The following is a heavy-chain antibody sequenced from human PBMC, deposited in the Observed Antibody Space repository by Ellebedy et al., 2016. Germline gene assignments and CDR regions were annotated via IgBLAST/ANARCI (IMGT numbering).Heavy chain of an antibody. D-gene: IGHD5/OR15-5a*01. CDR2: INPNSGGT. CDR1: GYTFTSYD. J-gene: IGHJ6*02. V-gene: IGHV1-2*02. CDR3: ARTLRYYYYGMDV. Sequence: ASVKVSXKASGYTFTSYDINWVRQAPGQGLEWMGWINPNSGGTNYAQKFQGRVTMTRDTSISTAYMELSRLRSDDTAVYYCARTLRYYYYGMDVWGQGTTVTVSS.